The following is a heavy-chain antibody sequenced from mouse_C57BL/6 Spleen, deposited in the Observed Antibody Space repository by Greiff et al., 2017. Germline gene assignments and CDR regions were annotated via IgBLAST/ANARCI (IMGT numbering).Heavy chain of an antibody. CDR2: FYPGSGSI. Sequence: VQLQESGAELVKPGASVKLSCKASGYTFTEYTIHWVKQRSGQGLEWIGWFYPGSGSIKYNEKFKDKATLTADKSSSTVYMELSRLTSEDSAVYFCARHEGGIYYDYDVGWFAYWGQGTLVTVSA. D-gene: IGHD2-4*01. CDR1: GYTFTEYT. V-gene: IGHV1-62-2*01. CDR3: ARHEGGIYYDYDVGWFAY. J-gene: IGHJ3*01.